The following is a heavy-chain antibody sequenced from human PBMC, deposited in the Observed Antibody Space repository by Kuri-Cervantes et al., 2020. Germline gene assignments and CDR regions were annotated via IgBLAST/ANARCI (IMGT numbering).Heavy chain of an antibody. D-gene: IGHD2-15*01. CDR2: IRSKAYGGTT. CDR1: GFTFGDYA. Sequence: GESLKISCTASGFTFGDYAMSWVRQAPGKGLEWVGFIRSKAYGGTTEYAASVKGRFTISRDDSKSIAYLQMNSLKTEDTAVYYCTRAPLYCSGGSCYGNAFDIWGQGTMVTVSS. J-gene: IGHJ3*02. CDR3: TRAPLYCSGGSCYGNAFDI. V-gene: IGHV3-49*04.